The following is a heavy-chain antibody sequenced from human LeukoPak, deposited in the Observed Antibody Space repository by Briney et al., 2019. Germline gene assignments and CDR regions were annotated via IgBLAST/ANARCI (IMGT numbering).Heavy chain of an antibody. CDR2: LYSSGST. Sequence: SETLSLTCVVSGGSISTYYWSWIRQPPGKGLEWIGYLYSSGSTNYNPSLKSRVSISEDTSKNQVSLNLNSVTVADTAVYYCARHGGKDGPFTYWGQGTLVTVSS. J-gene: IGHJ4*02. D-gene: IGHD5-24*01. CDR1: GGSISTYY. CDR3: ARHGGKDGPFTY. V-gene: IGHV4-59*08.